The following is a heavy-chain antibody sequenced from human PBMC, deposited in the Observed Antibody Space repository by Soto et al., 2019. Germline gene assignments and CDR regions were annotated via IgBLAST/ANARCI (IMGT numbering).Heavy chain of an antibody. V-gene: IGHV1-69*01. D-gene: IGHD3-22*01. J-gene: IGHJ4*02. CDR1: GGTFSSYA. CDR3: ARDKYYYDSRVPVGY. Sequence: QVQLVQSGAEVKKPGSSVKVSCKASGGTFSSYAISRVRQSPGQGLEWMGGIIPNFGTATYAQKFQGRVTITADESPITAYMELSRLRSEDTALYYCARDKYYYDSRVPVGYWGQVTLVTVSS. CDR2: IIPNFGTA.